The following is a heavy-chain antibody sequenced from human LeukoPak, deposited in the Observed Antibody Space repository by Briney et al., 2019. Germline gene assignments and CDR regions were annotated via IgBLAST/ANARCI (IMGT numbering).Heavy chain of an antibody. Sequence: PGGSLRLSCAASGFTFDDDGMNWVRQVPGKGLEWVSSINWNGNTTAYADSVKGRFTISRDNAKNSLYLQMNSLRAEDMALYYCAKGGGGRLIYYYYMDVWGKGTTVTVSS. CDR1: GFTFDDDG. D-gene: IGHD3-16*01. J-gene: IGHJ6*03. V-gene: IGHV3-20*04. CDR3: AKGGGGRLIYYYYMDV. CDR2: INWNGNTT.